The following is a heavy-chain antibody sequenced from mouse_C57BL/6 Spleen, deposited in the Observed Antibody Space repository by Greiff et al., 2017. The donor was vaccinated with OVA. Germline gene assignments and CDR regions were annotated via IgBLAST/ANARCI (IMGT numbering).Heavy chain of an antibody. CDR2: IYPGDGDT. Sequence: QVQLQQSGAELVKPGASVKISCKASGYAFSSYWMNWVKQRPGKGLEWIGQIYPGDGDTNYNGKFKGKATLTADKSASTAYMQLSSLTSEDSAVYFCARSRGYGAMDYWGQGTSVTVSS. CDR3: ARSRGYGAMDY. V-gene: IGHV1-80*01. CDR1: GYAFSSYW. J-gene: IGHJ4*01. D-gene: IGHD1-1*02.